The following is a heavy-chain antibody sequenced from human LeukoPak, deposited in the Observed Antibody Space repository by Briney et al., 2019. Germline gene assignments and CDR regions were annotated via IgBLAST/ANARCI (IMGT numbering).Heavy chain of an antibody. J-gene: IGHJ4*02. V-gene: IGHV3-48*04. Sequence: GGSLRLSCAASGFTFSTYSMNWVRQAPGKGLEWLSYISSSSDTIYYADSVKGRFTISRDNAKNSLYLQMNSLRAEDTAVYYCAREIPPSERGAFDYWGQGTLVTVSS. CDR1: GFTFSTYS. CDR3: AREIPPSERGAFDY. D-gene: IGHD1-1*01. CDR2: ISSSSDTI.